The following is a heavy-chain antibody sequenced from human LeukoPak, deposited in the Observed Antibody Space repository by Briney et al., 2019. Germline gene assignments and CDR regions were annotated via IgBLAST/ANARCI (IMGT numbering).Heavy chain of an antibody. J-gene: IGHJ4*02. V-gene: IGHV3-7*01. Sequence: GGSLRLSCVASGFTSSDYWMSWVRQAPGEGLEWVANIKPDGSQRFSVDSVKGRFTISRDNAKSSLYLQMNSLRAEDTAVYYCARPLDSSNNYFDYWGQGTLVTVSA. CDR3: ARPLDSSNNYFDY. CDR1: GFTSSDYW. CDR2: IKPDGSQR. D-gene: IGHD6-13*01.